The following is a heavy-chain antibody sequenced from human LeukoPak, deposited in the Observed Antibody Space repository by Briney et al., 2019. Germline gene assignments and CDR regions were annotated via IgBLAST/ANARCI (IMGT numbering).Heavy chain of an antibody. CDR1: GYTFTSYG. V-gene: IGHV1-18*01. J-gene: IGHJ4*02. Sequence: ASVKVSCKASGYTFTSYGISWVRQAPGQGLEGMGWISAYNGNTNYAQKLQGRVTMTTDTSTSTAYMELRSLRSDDTAVYYCAREVSYYGSGSYLYWGQGTLVTVSS. CDR3: AREVSYYGSGSYLY. CDR2: ISAYNGNT. D-gene: IGHD3-10*01.